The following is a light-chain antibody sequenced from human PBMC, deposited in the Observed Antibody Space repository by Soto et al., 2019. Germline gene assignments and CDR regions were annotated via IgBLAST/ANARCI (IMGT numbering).Light chain of an antibody. Sequence: DIVLTQSLCTLSLSPGERATLSCRASQSVSSSYLAWYQQKPGQAPRLLIYGASSRATGIPDRFSGSGSGTDFTLTISRLEAEDFAVYYCQQYGSSPPVTFGQGTRLEIK. CDR3: QQYGSSPPVT. V-gene: IGKV3-20*01. CDR2: GAS. CDR1: QSVSSSY. J-gene: IGKJ5*01.